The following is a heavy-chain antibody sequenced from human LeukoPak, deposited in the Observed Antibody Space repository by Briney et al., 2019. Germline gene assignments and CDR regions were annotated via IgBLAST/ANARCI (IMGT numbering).Heavy chain of an antibody. CDR3: TRDMELTYYDSAAVDI. J-gene: IGHJ3*02. CDR2: IWYDGTNK. D-gene: IGHD3-22*01. CDR1: GFTFSNHG. Sequence: GGSLRLSWAASGFTFSNHGIHAVRQAPGKGLEWVAVIWYDGTNKYYADSVKGRFTISRDNSKNTLYLQMNSLRAEDTAVYYCTRDMELTYYDSAAVDIWGHGTMVTVSS. V-gene: IGHV3-33*01.